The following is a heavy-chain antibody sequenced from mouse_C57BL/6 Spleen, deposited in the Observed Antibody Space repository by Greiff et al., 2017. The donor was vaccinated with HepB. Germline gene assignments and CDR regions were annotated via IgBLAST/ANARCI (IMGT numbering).Heavy chain of an antibody. CDR3: VRDYDGPSFAY. Sequence: EVKLMESGGGLVQPKGSLKLSCAASGFSFNTYAMNWVRQAPGKGLEWVARIRSKSNNYATYYADSVKDRFTISRDDSESMLYLQMNNLKTEDTAMYYCVRDYDGPSFAYWGQGTLVTVSA. CDR2: IRSKSNNYAT. D-gene: IGHD2-4*01. CDR1: GFSFNTYA. J-gene: IGHJ3*01. V-gene: IGHV10-1*01.